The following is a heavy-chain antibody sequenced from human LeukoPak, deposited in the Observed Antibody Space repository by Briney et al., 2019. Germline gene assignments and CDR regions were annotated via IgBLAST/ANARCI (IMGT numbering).Heavy chain of an antibody. Sequence: GASVKVSCKASGYNFITYAMHWVRQAPGQGLEWMGYINVGNGDTKYSQKFQGRVTFTRDISASIAYMELSSLTSEDTAIYYCARKNYGDRHPYDYWGQGTLVTVSS. V-gene: IGHV1-3*01. CDR1: GYNFITYA. J-gene: IGHJ4*02. CDR3: ARKNYGDRHPYDY. CDR2: INVGNGDT. D-gene: IGHD2-21*02.